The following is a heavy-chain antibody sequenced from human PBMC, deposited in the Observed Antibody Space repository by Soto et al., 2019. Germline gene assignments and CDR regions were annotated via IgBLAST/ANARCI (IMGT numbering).Heavy chain of an antibody. CDR2: IRSKAKNYAT. J-gene: IGHJ3*01. Sequence: GGSLRLSCAASEFTFSDSIMHWVRQASGKGLEWVGRIRSKAKNYATAYAASVKGRFTISRDDSKNTAYLQMNSLKTEDTAVYYCTRLGSENDAFDLWGQGTMVTVS. D-gene: IGHD3-10*01. V-gene: IGHV3-73*01. CDR3: TRLGSENDAFDL. CDR1: EFTFSDSI.